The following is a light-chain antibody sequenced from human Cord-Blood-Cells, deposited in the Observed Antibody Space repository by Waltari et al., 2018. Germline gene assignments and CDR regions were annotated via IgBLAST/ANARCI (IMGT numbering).Light chain of an antibody. CDR1: KLGDHS. V-gene: IGLV3-1*01. Sequence: SYELTHPPSVSVSPGQTASIPCPGDKLGDHSVCWYQQKPGQSPVLVIYQDSKRPSGIPERFSGSNSGNTATLTISGTQAMDEADYYCQAWDSSTYVFGTRTKVTVL. J-gene: IGLJ1*01. CDR3: QAWDSSTYV. CDR2: QDS.